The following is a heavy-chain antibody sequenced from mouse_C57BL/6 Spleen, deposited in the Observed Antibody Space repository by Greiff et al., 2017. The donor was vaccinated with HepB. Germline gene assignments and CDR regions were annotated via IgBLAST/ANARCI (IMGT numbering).Heavy chain of an antibody. CDR3: ARHPPGFTTVVADAMDY. V-gene: IGHV5-6*01. J-gene: IGHJ4*01. D-gene: IGHD1-1*01. Sequence: EVKLVESGGDLVKPGGSLKLSCAASGITFSSYGMSWVRQTPDKRLEWVATISSGGSYTYYPDSVKGRFTISRDNAKNTLYLQMSSLKSEDTAMYYCARHPPGFTTVVADAMDYWGQGTSVTVSS. CDR2: ISSGGSYT. CDR1: GITFSSYG.